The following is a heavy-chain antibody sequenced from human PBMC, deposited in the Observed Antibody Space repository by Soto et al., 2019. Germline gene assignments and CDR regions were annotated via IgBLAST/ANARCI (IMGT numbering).Heavy chain of an antibody. CDR2: IRPDNGNR. D-gene: IGHD1-20*01. CDR3: ARDTESNRYND. Sequence: QVQVLQSGPEVKRPXASVTXSCXXSGYTFXTXGXXXVRQAPGQGLEWVGWIRPDNGNRKSAQRLQGRVTLTTDTSASTAYMELRSLTSDDTAMYYCARDTESNRYNDWGQGTLVTVSS. V-gene: IGHV1-18*01. CDR1: GYTFXTXG. J-gene: IGHJ1*01.